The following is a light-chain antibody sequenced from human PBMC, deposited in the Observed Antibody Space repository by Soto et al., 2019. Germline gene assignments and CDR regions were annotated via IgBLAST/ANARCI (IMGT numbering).Light chain of an antibody. CDR1: SSDVGDYDY. CDR2: EVN. Sequence: QSVLTQPPSTSGSPGQSVTISCTGTSSDVGDYDYVSWYQQHPGKAPKLMIYEVNKRPSGVPDRFSGSKSGNTASLTVSGLQAEDEADYHCSSYAGNNNLVFGGGTKLTVL. J-gene: IGLJ2*01. V-gene: IGLV2-8*01. CDR3: SSYAGNNNLV.